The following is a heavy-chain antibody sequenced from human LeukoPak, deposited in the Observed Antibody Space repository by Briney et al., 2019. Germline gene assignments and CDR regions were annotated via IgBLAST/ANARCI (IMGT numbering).Heavy chain of an antibody. Sequence: GGSLRLSCAASGFTFSSCAMSWVRQAPGKGLVWVSRIYVDGRSTTYADSVKGRFTISRDNAKNTLYLQMNSLRAEDAAVYYCVRDPYDILTGPYFDYWGQGTLVTVSS. D-gene: IGHD3-9*01. CDR1: GFTFSSCA. J-gene: IGHJ4*02. V-gene: IGHV3-74*03. CDR3: VRDPYDILTGPYFDY. CDR2: IYVDGRST.